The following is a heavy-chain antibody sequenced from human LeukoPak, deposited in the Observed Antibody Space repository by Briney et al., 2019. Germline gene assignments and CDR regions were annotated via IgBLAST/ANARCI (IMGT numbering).Heavy chain of an antibody. J-gene: IGHJ4*02. Sequence: SETLSLTCTVSGGSISSYYWSWIRQPPGKGLEWIGYIYYSGSTNYNPSLKSRVTISVVTSKNQFSLKLSSVTAADTAVYYCARGDGLVFDYWGQGTLVTVSS. CDR3: ARGDGLVFDY. D-gene: IGHD3-16*01. CDR2: IYYSGST. V-gene: IGHV4-59*01. CDR1: GGSISSYY.